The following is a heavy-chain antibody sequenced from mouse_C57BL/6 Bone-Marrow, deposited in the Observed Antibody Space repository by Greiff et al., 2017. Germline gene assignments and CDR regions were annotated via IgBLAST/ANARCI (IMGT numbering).Heavy chain of an antibody. CDR1: GYSITSGYY. Sequence: EVQLQQSGPGLVKPSQSLSLTCSVTGYSITSGYYWNWIRQFPGNKLEWMGYISYDGSNNYNPSLKNRISITRDTSKNQFFLKLNSVTTEDTATYYCASELRRGPWFAYWGQGTLVTVSA. D-gene: IGHD2-4*01. J-gene: IGHJ3*01. CDR3: ASELRRGPWFAY. V-gene: IGHV3-6*01. CDR2: ISYDGSN.